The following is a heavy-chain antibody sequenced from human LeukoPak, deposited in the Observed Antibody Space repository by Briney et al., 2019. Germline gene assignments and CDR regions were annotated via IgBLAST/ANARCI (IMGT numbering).Heavy chain of an antibody. CDR2: ISAYNDKT. V-gene: IGHV1-18*01. D-gene: IGHD2-21*02. J-gene: IGHJ4*02. CDR3: ARVPGHIVVVTTTDLYFDY. CDR1: GYTSTNYG. Sequence: ASVKVSCKASGYTSTNYGITWVRQAPGQGLEWMGWISAYNDKTNYAPKLQGRVTMTTDTSTSTAFMELRSLRSDDTAVYYCARVPGHIVVVTTTDLYFDYWGQGTLVTVSS.